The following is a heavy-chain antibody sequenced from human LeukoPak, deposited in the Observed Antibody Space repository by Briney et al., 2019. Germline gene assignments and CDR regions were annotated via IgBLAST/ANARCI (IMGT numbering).Heavy chain of an antibody. V-gene: IGHV4-38-2*02. CDR2: IYHSGST. CDR1: GYSISSDYY. D-gene: IGHD1-26*01. Sequence: SETLSLTCTVSGYSISSDYYWGWIRQPPGKGLQWIGSIYHSGSTYHNPSLKSRVTISVDTSKNQFSLKLSSVTAADTAVYYCASASGNYFPNWFDPWGQGTLVAVSS. CDR3: ASASGNYFPNWFDP. J-gene: IGHJ5*02.